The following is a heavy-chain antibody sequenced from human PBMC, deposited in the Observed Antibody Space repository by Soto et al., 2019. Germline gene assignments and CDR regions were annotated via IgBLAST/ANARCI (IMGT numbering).Heavy chain of an antibody. D-gene: IGHD5-12*01. V-gene: IGHV3-33*01. Sequence: GGSLRLSCAASGFTFSSYGMHWVRQAPGKGLEWVAVIWYDGSNKYYADSVKGRFTISRDNSKNTLYLQMNSLRAEDTAVYYCAREPQVFYSGYDYSFDYWGQGTLVTVSS. J-gene: IGHJ4*02. CDR3: AREPQVFYSGYDYSFDY. CDR1: GFTFSSYG. CDR2: IWYDGSNK.